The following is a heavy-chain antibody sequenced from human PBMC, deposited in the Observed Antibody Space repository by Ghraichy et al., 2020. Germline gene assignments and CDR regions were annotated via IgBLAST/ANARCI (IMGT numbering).Heavy chain of an antibody. Sequence: SGPTLVKPTQTLTLTCTFSGFSLSATGVGVGWIRQPPGKALEWLALIFWDDDKRYSPSLKSRLTITQDTSKNQVVLTMTNMDPMDTATYYCAHKPVASTRFDHWGQGTLVTVSS. CDR2: IFWDDDK. J-gene: IGHJ4*02. CDR3: AHKPVASTRFDH. D-gene: IGHD4-23*01. V-gene: IGHV2-5*02. CDR1: GFSLSATGVG.